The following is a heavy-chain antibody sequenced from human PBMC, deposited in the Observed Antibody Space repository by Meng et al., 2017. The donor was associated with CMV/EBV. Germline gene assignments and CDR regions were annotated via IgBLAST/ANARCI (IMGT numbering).Heavy chain of an antibody. Sequence: GGSLRLSCAASGFTFSSYWMSWVRQAPGKGLEWVANIKQDGSEKYYVDSVKGRFTISRDNAKNSLYLKMNSLRAEDTAVYYCAREDCSSTSCYTGYYGMDVWGQGTTVTVSS. J-gene: IGHJ6*02. CDR1: GFTFSSYW. CDR2: IKQDGSEK. D-gene: IGHD2-2*02. CDR3: AREDCSSTSCYTGYYGMDV. V-gene: IGHV3-7*01.